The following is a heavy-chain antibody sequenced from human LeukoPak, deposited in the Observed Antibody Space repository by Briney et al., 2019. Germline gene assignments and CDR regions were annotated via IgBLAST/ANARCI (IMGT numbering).Heavy chain of an antibody. CDR3: ARFKLVAGIDY. D-gene: IGHD6-19*01. V-gene: IGHV3-11*04. CDR1: GFTFSDYY. J-gene: IGHJ4*02. CDR2: ITGSSSTI. Sequence: GGSLRLSCAASGFTFSDYYMSWIRQAPGKGLEWVSYITGSSSTIYYADSVKGRFTVSRDNAKNSLYLQMNSLRAEDTAVYYCARFKLVAGIDYWGQGTLVTVSS.